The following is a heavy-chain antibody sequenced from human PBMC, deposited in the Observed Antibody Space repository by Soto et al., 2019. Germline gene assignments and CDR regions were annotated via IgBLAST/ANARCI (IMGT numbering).Heavy chain of an antibody. CDR2: IYPGDSDT. Sequence: LGESLKISCKGSGYSFTSYWIGWVRQMPGKGLEWMGIIYPGDSDTRYSPSFQGQVTISADKSISTAYLQWSSLKASDTAIYYCAGRKGAHYDILTGYSPLYYYGMDVWGQGTTGTVSS. D-gene: IGHD3-9*01. CDR1: GYSFTSYW. CDR3: AGRKGAHYDILTGYSPLYYYGMDV. V-gene: IGHV5-51*01. J-gene: IGHJ6*02.